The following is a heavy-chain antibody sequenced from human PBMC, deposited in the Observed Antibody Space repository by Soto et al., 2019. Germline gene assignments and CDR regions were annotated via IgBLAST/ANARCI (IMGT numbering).Heavy chain of an antibody. V-gene: IGHV5-51*01. Sequence: GKSPKISCKGSGYSFTSYSIGWVRQMPGKGLKWMGIIYPGDSDTRYSPSFQGQVTIFADKSISTFYLQWSSIYASVTAMFYFVRHIPGESNYYYYCCMDVWGKGNTVTVS. CDR2: IYPGDSDT. CDR3: VRHIPGESNYYYYCCMDV. CDR1: GYSFTSYS. J-gene: IGHJ6*03. D-gene: IGHD4-4*01.